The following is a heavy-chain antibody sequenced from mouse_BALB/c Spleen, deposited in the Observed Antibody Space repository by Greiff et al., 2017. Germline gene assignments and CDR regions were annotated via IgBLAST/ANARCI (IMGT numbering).Heavy chain of an antibody. CDR1: GYTFTDYA. CDR3: ASSNWDDAMDY. Sequence: VQRVESGAELVRPGVSVKISCKGSGYTFTDYAMHWVKQSHAKSLEWIGVISTYYGDASYNQKFKGKATMTVDKSSSTAYMELARLTSEDSAIYYCASSNWDDAMDYWGQGTSVTVSS. D-gene: IGHD4-1*02. CDR2: ISTYYGDA. J-gene: IGHJ4*01. V-gene: IGHV1S137*01.